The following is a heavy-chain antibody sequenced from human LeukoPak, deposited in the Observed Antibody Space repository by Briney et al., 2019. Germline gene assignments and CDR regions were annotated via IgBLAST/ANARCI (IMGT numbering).Heavy chain of an antibody. CDR2: ISGSGGGT. J-gene: IGHJ4*02. CDR3: AEGKYSSGFFDY. Sequence: QTGGSLRLSCAASGFTFSDFAMSWVRQEPGKGLEWVSAISGSGGGTYYADSVKGRFTISRDNSKNKLYLQMNNVRPEEPAVYYCAEGKYSSGFFDYWGQGTLVTVS. D-gene: IGHD6-19*01. CDR1: GFTFSDFA. V-gene: IGHV3-23*01.